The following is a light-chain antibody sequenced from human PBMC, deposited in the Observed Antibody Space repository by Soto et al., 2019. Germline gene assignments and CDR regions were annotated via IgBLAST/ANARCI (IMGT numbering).Light chain of an antibody. CDR3: QTWGTGFWV. Sequence: HLVLTQSPSASASLGASVKLTCTLSSGHSNYAIAWHQQQPEKGPRYLMKLNSDGSHSKGDGIPDRFSGSSSGAERYLTISSLQSEDEADYYCQTWGTGFWVFGGGTKVTVL. J-gene: IGLJ3*02. CDR1: SGHSNYA. CDR2: LNSDGSH. V-gene: IGLV4-69*01.